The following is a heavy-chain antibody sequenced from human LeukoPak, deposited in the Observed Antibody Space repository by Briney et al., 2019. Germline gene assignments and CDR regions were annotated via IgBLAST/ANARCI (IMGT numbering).Heavy chain of an antibody. CDR3: ARAARRWLQSINFDY. J-gene: IGHJ4*02. CDR2: IYHSGST. CDR1: GGSISSGGYS. D-gene: IGHD5-24*01. Sequence: PSETLSLTCAVSGGSISSGGYSWSWIRQPPGKGLEWIGYIYHSGSTNYNPSLKSRVTISVDTSKNQFSLKLSSVTAADTAVYYCARAARRWLQSINFDYWGQGTLVTVSS. V-gene: IGHV4-30-2*01.